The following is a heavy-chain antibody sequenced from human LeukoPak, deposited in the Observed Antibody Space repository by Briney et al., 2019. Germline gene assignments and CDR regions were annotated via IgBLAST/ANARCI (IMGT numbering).Heavy chain of an antibody. CDR3: TRVGYIDEGIDY. D-gene: IGHD5-24*01. Sequence: GGSLRLSCVASGFPFSSYWMTWVRQAPGKRLEWVANIKQDGSKKSYVDSVKGRFTISRDNAKNSLYLQMNSLRAEDTAIYYCTRVGYIDEGIDYWGQGTPVTVSS. V-gene: IGHV3-7*04. CDR2: IKQDGSKK. J-gene: IGHJ4*02. CDR1: GFPFSSYW.